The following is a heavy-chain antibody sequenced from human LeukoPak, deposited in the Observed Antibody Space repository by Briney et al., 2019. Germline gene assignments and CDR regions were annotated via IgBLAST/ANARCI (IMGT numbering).Heavy chain of an antibody. J-gene: IGHJ4*01. D-gene: IGHD5-18*01. CDR1: GYSFTSYW. CDR3: ARRNTAVDY. Sequence: GESLKIFCKGSGYSFTSYWIAWVRQMPGKGLEWMGIIYPGDSETRYSPSFQGQVTISADKSITTAYLQWSSLKASDTAMYYCARRNTAVDYWGQGTLVTVSS. V-gene: IGHV5-51*01. CDR2: IYPGDSET.